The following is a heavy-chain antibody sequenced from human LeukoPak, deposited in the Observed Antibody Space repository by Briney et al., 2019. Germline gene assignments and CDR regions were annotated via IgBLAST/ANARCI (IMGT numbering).Heavy chain of an antibody. D-gene: IGHD3-10*01. J-gene: IGHJ4*02. CDR3: ARLTSGHFDY. V-gene: IGHV4-4*02. CDR2: IHQSGST. Sequence: SGTLSLTCAVSGGSISSTTNWWSWVRQPPGKGLEWIGEIHQSGSTNYKPSLESRVTISVDKTKNQFSLKMTSVTAADTAVYYCARLTSGHFDYWGQGTLVTVSS. CDR1: GGSISSTTNW.